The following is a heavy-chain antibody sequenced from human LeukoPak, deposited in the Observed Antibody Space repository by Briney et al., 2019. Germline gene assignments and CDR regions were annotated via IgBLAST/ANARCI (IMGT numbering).Heavy chain of an antibody. D-gene: IGHD1-26*01. CDR3: TRDSGTYNWLDP. Sequence: GGSLRLSCAASGFTFTNYGLTWVRQSSGKGLEWVGHIDKKDNFYATTSAASVTGRFTISRDDSKNTAYLQMNSLKTEDTALYYCTRDSGTYNWLDPWGQGTLVTVSS. CDR2: IDKKDNFYAT. V-gene: IGHV3-73*01. CDR1: GFTFTNYG. J-gene: IGHJ5*02.